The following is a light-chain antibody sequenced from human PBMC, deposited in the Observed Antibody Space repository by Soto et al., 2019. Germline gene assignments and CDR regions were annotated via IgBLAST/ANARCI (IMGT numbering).Light chain of an antibody. CDR2: GAS. Sequence: EIAMTQSPATLSVSPGERATLSCRPSQSVSSNLAWYQQKPGQAPRLLIYGASTRATGIPARFSGSGSGTEFTLTISSLQSEDFAVYYCQQYNNWPRALTLGGGTKVDI. V-gene: IGKV3-15*01. J-gene: IGKJ4*01. CDR3: QQYNNWPRALT. CDR1: QSVSSN.